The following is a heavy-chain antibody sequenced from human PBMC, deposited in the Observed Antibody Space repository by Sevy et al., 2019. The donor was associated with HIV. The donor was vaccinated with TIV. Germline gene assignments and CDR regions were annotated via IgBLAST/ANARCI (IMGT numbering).Heavy chain of an antibody. D-gene: IGHD2-21*01. CDR3: GKEGGGEGGDH. Sequence: GGSLRLSCAASGFSFSSYGMHWVHQAPGKGLEWMSYIQYDGSNKDYADSVKGRFTISRDNSKNTLYLQMNSLRVEDRAVFYCGKEGGGEGGDHWGQGTLVTVSS. J-gene: IGHJ4*02. CDR2: IQYDGSNK. V-gene: IGHV3-30*02. CDR1: GFSFSSYG.